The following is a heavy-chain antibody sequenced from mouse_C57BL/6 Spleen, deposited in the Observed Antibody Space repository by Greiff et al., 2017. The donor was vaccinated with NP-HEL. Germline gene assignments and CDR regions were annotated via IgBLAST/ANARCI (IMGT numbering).Heavy chain of an antibody. J-gene: IGHJ3*01. CDR3: TRPGIDYDYDGFAY. V-gene: IGHV6-6*01. CDR1: GFTFSDAW. CDR2: IRNKANNHAT. Sequence: EVKLQESGGGLVQPGGSMKLSCAASGFTFSDAWMDWVRQSPEKGLEWVAEIRNKANNHATYYAESVKGRFTISRDDSKSSVYLQMNSLRAEDTGMYYCTRPGIDYDYDGFAYWGQGTLVTVPA. D-gene: IGHD2-4*01.